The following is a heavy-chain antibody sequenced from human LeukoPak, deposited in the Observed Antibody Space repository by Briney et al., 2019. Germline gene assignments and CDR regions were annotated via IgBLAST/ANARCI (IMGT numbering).Heavy chain of an antibody. CDR3: AKFQGHYGDSEYYFDS. J-gene: IGHJ4*02. CDR1: GFPFSSYW. CDR2: IKQDGSKK. D-gene: IGHD3-10*01. V-gene: IGHV3-7*01. Sequence: GGSLRLSCVASGFPFSSYWMTWVRQAPGKGLEWVANIKQDGSKKSYVDSVKGRFTISRDNAKNSLYLQMNSLRAEDTAVYFCAKFQGHYGDSEYYFDSWGRGALVTVSS.